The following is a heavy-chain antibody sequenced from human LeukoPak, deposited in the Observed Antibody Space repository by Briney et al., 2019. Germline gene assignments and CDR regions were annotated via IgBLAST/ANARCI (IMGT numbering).Heavy chain of an antibody. CDR3: AKDPSGRWSGSYVDY. CDR1: GFTFSSYW. D-gene: IGHD1-26*01. CDR2: INSDGSST. V-gene: IGHV3-74*01. Sequence: PGGSVRLSCAASGFTFSSYWMDWVRQAPGKGLVWVSRINSDGSSTSYADSVKSRFTTSRDNAKNTLYLQMNSLRAEDTAVYYCAKDPSGRWSGSYVDYWGQGTLVTVSS. J-gene: IGHJ4*02.